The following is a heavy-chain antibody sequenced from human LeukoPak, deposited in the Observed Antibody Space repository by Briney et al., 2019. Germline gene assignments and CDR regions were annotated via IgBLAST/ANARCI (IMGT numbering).Heavy chain of an antibody. CDR1: GGSISSSRYY. J-gene: IGHJ4*02. V-gene: IGHV4-39*01. CDR3: ARHGASWSISWYRN. Sequence: TSETLSLTCTVSGGSISSSRYYWGGIRQPPGKGLEWIGSIYYSGSTYYNPSLKSRVTISVDTSKNQFSLKLSSVTAADTAVYYCARHGASWSISWYRNWGQGTLVTVSS. CDR2: IYYSGST. D-gene: IGHD6-13*01.